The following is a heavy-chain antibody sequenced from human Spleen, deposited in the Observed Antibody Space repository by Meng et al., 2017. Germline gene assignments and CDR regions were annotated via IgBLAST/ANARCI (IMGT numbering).Heavy chain of an antibody. V-gene: IGHV3-23*01. CDR1: GFTFDDYA. CDR3: AKGGYSFGYNDF. J-gene: IGHJ5*01. D-gene: IGHD5-18*01. CDR2: ISDSGGRI. Sequence: GESLKISCAASGFTFDDYAMSWIRQAPGKGLEWVSVISDSGGRIYYADSVRGRFTISRDNSKSTVYLQMDSLRAEDTAVYYCAKGGYSFGYNDFWGHGTLVTVSS.